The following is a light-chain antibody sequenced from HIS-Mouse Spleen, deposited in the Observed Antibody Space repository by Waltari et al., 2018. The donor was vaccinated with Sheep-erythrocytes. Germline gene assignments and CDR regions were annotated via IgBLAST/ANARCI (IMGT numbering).Light chain of an antibody. CDR2: EGS. CDR3: CSYAGSSTWV. J-gene: IGLJ3*02. V-gene: IGLV2-23*01. Sequence: QSALTQPASVSGSPGQSITIPCTRTRSGVGSYNLVSWYQQHPGKAPKLMIYEGSKRPSGVSNRFSGSKSGNTASLTISGLQAEDEADYYCCSYAGSSTWVFGGGTKLTVL. CDR1: RSGVGSYNL.